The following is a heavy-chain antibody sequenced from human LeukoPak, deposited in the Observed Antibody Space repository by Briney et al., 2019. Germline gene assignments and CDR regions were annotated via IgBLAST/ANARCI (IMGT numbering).Heavy chain of an antibody. V-gene: IGHV3-33*01. J-gene: IGHJ6*02. CDR2: IWYDGSNK. CDR3: ARGEYSSGSTGDYYYGMDV. Sequence: GGSLRLSCAASGFTFSSYGMHWVRQVPGKGLEWVAVIWYDGSNKYYADSVKGRFTISRDNSKNTLYLQMNSLRAEDTAVYYCARGEYSSGSTGDYYYGMDVWGQGTTVTVSS. CDR1: GFTFSSYG. D-gene: IGHD6-19*01.